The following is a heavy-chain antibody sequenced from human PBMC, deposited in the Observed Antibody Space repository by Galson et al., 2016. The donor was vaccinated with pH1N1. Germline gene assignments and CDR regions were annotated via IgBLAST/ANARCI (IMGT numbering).Heavy chain of an antibody. CDR2: SIIVEAP. D-gene: IGHD3-3*01. Sequence: QPPGKGLEWIGKSIIVEAPVTTRPSRVESPYQETSKNQFSLNLNSVTAADTAVYYCARVFLEGLYGHSSGVFDYWGQGTLVTVSS. CDR3: ARVFLEGLYGHSSGVFDY. J-gene: IGHJ4*02. V-gene: IGHV4-34*01.